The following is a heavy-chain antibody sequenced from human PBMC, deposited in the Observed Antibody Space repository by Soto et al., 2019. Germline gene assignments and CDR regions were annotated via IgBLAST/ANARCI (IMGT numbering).Heavy chain of an antibody. Sequence: SETLSLTGAVSGGSISSSNWWSWVRQPPGKGLEWIGEIYHSGSTNYNPSLKSRVTISVDKSKNQFSLKLSSVTAADTAVYYCARVSSSSWYGGWFDPWGQGTLVTVSS. V-gene: IGHV4-4*02. J-gene: IGHJ5*02. CDR1: GGSISSSNW. D-gene: IGHD6-13*01. CDR3: ARVSSSSWYGGWFDP. CDR2: IYHSGST.